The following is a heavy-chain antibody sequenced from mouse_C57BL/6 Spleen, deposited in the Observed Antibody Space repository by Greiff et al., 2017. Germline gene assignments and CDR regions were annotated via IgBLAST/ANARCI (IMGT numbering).Heavy chain of an antibody. CDR1: GYAFTNSL. V-gene: IGHV1-54*01. CDR2: INPGSGGT. J-gene: IGHJ3*01. Sequence: VQLQQSGAELVRPGTSVKVSCKASGYAFTNSLLEWVKQRPGQGLEWIGVINPGSGGTNYNEKFKGKATLTADKSSSTAYMQLSSLTSEDSAVYFCARGGTRAWFAYWGQGTLVTVSA. CDR3: ARGGTRAWFAY. D-gene: IGHD3-3*01.